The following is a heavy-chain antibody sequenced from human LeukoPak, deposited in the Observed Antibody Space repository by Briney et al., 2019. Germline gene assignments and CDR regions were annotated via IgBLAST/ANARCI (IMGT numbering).Heavy chain of an antibody. CDR2: IYTSGST. CDR3: VRGTQKLGSRGSFDS. CDR1: GGSISSYY. D-gene: IGHD2-2*01. Sequence: SETLSLTCTVSGGSISSYYWSWIRQPAGKGLEWIGRIYTSGSTNYNPSLKSRVTMSVDTSNDQLSLKLSYVTAADTAVYYCVRGTQKLGSRGSFDSWGQGTLVTVSS. V-gene: IGHV4-4*07. J-gene: IGHJ4*02.